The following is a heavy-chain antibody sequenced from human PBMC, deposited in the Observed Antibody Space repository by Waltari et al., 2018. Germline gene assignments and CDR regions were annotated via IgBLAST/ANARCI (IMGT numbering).Heavy chain of an antibody. V-gene: IGHV4-34*01. J-gene: IGHJ6*03. CDR1: GGSFSGYY. CDR2: INHSGST. CDR3: ARGPSGVYYYYYYYMDV. Sequence: QVQLQQWGAGLLKPSETLSLTCAVYGGSFSGYYWSWIRQPPGKGLEWIGEINHSGSTNHNPARKSRVTISVDTSKNQLSLKLSSVTAADTAVYYCARGPSGVYYYYYYYMDVWGKGTTVTVSS. D-gene: IGHD6-13*01.